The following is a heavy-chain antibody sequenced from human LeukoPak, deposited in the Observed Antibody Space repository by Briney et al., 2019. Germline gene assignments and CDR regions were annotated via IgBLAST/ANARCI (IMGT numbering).Heavy chain of an antibody. CDR1: GYTFTSYG. CDR3: ASSAYSGYLDY. V-gene: IGHV1-18*01. D-gene: IGHD5-12*01. J-gene: IGHJ4*02. CDR2: ISAYNGNT. Sequence: ASVKVSCKASGYTFTSYGISWVRQAPGQGLEWMGWISAYNGNTNYAQKLQGRVTMTTDTSTRTAYMELRSLRSDDTAVYYCASSAYSGYLDYWGQGTLVTVSS.